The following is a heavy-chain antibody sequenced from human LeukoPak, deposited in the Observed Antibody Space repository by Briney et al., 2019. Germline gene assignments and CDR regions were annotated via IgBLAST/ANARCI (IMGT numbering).Heavy chain of an antibody. Sequence: SETLSLTCTVSGGSISSSSYYWSWIRQPAGKGLEWIGRIYSSGSTNYNPSLKSRVTMSVDTSKNQFSLKLSSVTAADMAVYYCARGYVYYYYMDVWGKGTTVTVSS. J-gene: IGHJ6*03. D-gene: IGHD1-14*01. V-gene: IGHV4-61*02. CDR1: GGSISSSSYY. CDR3: ARGYVYYYYMDV. CDR2: IYSSGST.